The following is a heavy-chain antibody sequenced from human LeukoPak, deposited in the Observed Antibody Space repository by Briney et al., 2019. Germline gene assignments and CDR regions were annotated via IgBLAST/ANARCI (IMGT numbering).Heavy chain of an antibody. CDR3: ARSDDFWSGYWAPDY. CDR1: GYTFTSYD. J-gene: IGHJ4*02. D-gene: IGHD3-3*01. CDR2: IIPIFGTA. Sequence: SVKVSCKASGYTFTSYDINWVRQATGQGLEWMGGIIPIFGTANYAQKFQGRVTITADESTSTAYMELSSLRSEDTAVYYCARSDDFWSGYWAPDYWGQGTLVTVSS. V-gene: IGHV1-69*13.